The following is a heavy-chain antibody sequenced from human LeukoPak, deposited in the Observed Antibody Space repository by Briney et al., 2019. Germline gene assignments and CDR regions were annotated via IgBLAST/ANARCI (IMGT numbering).Heavy chain of an antibody. D-gene: IGHD7-27*01. V-gene: IGHV3-48*01. CDR1: GFTFSSYS. CDR2: ISSSSSTI. J-gene: IGHJ3*01. Sequence: PGGSLRLSCAASGFTFSSYSMNWVRQAPGKGLEWVSYISSSSSTIYYADSVKGRFTISRDNSKSTLSLQMNSLRADDTAVYYCAKDQSLTGDDAFDVWGQGTMVTVSS. CDR3: AKDQSLTGDDAFDV.